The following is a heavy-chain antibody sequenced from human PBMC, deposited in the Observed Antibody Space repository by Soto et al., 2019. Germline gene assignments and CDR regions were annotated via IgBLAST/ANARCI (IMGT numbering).Heavy chain of an antibody. CDR1: GGTFSSYT. V-gene: IGHV1-69*08. CDR2: IIPILGIA. CDR3: AGEGDYGDYASAFDI. D-gene: IGHD4-17*01. J-gene: IGHJ3*02. Sequence: QVQLVQSGAEVKTPGSSVKVSCKASGGTFSSYTISWVRQAPGQGLEWMGRIIPILGIATYAQKFQGRVTITADKSTSTAYMELSSLRSEDTAVYYCAGEGDYGDYASAFDIWGQGTMVTVSS.